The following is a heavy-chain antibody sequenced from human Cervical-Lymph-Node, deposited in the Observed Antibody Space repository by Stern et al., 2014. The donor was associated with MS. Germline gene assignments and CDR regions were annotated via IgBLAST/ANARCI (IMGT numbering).Heavy chain of an antibody. CDR1: GFTFSNYG. J-gene: IGHJ4*02. D-gene: IGHD1-7*01. Sequence: VQLVESGGGVVQPGRSLRLSCAAYGFTFSNYGMHWVRQAPGKGLEWLAVIWYDGNKKYYADSVKGRFTISRDNSKNTLFLQMSSLTAEDTALYYCARGNWNYEGMGYWGQGTLVTVSS. CDR3: ARGNWNYEGMGY. V-gene: IGHV3-33*01. CDR2: IWYDGNKK.